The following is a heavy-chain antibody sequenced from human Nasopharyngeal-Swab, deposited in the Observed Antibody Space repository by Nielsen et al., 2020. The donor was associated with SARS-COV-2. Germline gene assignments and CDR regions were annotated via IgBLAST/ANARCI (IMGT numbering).Heavy chain of an antibody. CDR2: IKSKTDGGTT. CDR3: TLDIVVVPAAQTDY. J-gene: IGHJ4*02. CDR1: GFTFSNAW. D-gene: IGHD2-2*03. Sequence: GGSLRLSCAASGFTFSNAWMSWVRQAPGKGLEWVGRIKSKTDGGTTDYAAPMKGRFTISRDDSKNTLYLQMNSLKTEDTAVYYCTLDIVVVPAAQTDYWGQGTLVTVSS. V-gene: IGHV3-15*01.